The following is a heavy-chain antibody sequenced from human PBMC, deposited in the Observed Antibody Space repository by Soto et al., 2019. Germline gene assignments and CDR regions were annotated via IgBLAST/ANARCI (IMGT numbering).Heavy chain of an antibody. V-gene: IGHV1-69*06. CDR1: GGTLSDHG. D-gene: IGHD3-10*01. Sequence: QVQLEQSGAEVKKPGSSVKISCKASGGTLSDHGVSWLRQAPGQGLEWVGGTIPVFNTANYAPKFQGRVTIAADKSTNIAYMELGSLSSDDTAFYYCARGVYGSGNYYTGPSAFDSWGQGTLVIVSS. J-gene: IGHJ3*02. CDR2: TIPVFNTA. CDR3: ARGVYGSGNYYTGPSAFDS.